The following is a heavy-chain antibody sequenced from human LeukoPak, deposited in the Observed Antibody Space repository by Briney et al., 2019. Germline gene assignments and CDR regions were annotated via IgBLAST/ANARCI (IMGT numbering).Heavy chain of an antibody. D-gene: IGHD4-17*01. CDR1: GFTFSSYA. CDR3: AKGGDYPYDAFGI. J-gene: IGHJ3*02. Sequence: GGSLRLSCAASGFTFSSYAMSWVRQAPGKGLEWVSAISGSGGSTYYADSVKGRFTISRDNSKNTLYLQMNSLIAEDTAVYYCAKGGDYPYDAFGIWGQGTMVTVSS. CDR2: ISGSGGST. V-gene: IGHV3-23*01.